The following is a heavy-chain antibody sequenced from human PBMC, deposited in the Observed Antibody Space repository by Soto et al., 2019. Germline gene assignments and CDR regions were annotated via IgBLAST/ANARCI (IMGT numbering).Heavy chain of an antibody. V-gene: IGHV3-48*02. Sequence: EVPLVESGGGLVQPGGSLRLSCAASGFTFSSYSMNWVRQAPGKGLEWVSYISSSSSTIYYADSVKGRFTISRDNAKNSLYLQMNSLRDEDTAVYYCATDVLRFLESSYYYYGMDVWGQGTTVTVSS. D-gene: IGHD3-3*01. CDR2: ISSSSSTI. CDR3: ATDVLRFLESSYYYYGMDV. J-gene: IGHJ6*02. CDR1: GFTFSSYS.